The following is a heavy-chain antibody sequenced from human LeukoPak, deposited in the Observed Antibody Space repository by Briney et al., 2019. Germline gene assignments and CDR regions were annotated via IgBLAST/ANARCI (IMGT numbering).Heavy chain of an antibody. Sequence: TGGSLRLSCAASGSTFSSYAMSWVRQAPGKGLEWVSAISGSGGSTYYADSVKGRFTISRDNSKNTLYLQMNSLRAEDTAVYYCAKVRLVVVAATDNNWFDPWGQGTLVTVSS. J-gene: IGHJ5*02. CDR3: AKVRLVVVAATDNNWFDP. D-gene: IGHD2-15*01. V-gene: IGHV3-23*01. CDR2: ISGSGGST. CDR1: GSTFSSYA.